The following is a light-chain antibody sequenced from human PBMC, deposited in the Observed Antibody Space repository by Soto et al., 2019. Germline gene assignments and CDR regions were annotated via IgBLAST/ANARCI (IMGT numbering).Light chain of an antibody. Sequence: DIQMTQSPSSLSAYLGDRVTITCRASQGIRDDLGWCQQKPGKAPKLLIYETSSLESGVPSRFGGSGPGPQFTLTISSLQSEHFTVYSCLQYHNLWVFGQRTKVDIK. V-gene: IGKV1-17*01. CDR2: ETS. CDR1: QGIRDD. J-gene: IGKJ1*01. CDR3: LQYHNLWV.